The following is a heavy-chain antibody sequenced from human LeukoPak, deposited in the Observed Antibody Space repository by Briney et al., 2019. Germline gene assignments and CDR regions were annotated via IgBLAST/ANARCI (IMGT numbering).Heavy chain of an antibody. Sequence: PGGSLRLSCAASGFTFDDYAMHWARQAPGKGLEWVSLISGDGGSTYYADSVKGRFTISRDNSKNSLYLQMNSLRTEDTALYYCAKDSLGPIVVVVAAYDYWGQGTLVTVSS. V-gene: IGHV3-43*02. CDR1: GFTFDDYA. D-gene: IGHD2-15*01. CDR3: AKDSLGPIVVVVAAYDY. J-gene: IGHJ4*02. CDR2: ISGDGGST.